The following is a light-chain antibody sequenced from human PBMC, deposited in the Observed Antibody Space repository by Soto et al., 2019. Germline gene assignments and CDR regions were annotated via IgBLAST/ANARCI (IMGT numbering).Light chain of an antibody. V-gene: IGLV6-57*02. J-gene: IGLJ2*01. CDR2: EDN. CDR1: GGGIVSNY. Sequence: NFMLTQPHSVSESPGKTVTIYCTGSGGGIVSNYVQWYQQRPGSGPTTVIYEDNQRPSGVPDRFSGSIDRSSNSASLTISGLKTEVEADYYFQSSYSSNHIIFGGGTKLTVL. CDR3: QSSYSSNHII.